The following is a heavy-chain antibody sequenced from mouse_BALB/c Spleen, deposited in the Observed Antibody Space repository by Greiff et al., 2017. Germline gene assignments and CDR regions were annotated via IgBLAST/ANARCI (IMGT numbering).Heavy chain of an antibody. CDR2: INPSNGGT. V-gene: IGHV1S81*02. CDR1: GYTFTSYY. J-gene: IGHJ3*01. D-gene: IGHD1-2*01. CDR3: ARPSLLRLRGAWFAY. Sequence: VQLQQPGAELVKPGASVKLSCKASGYTFTSYYMYWVKQRPGQGLEWIGGINPSNGGTNFNEKFKSKATLTVDTSSSTAYMQLSSLASEDSALYYCARPSLLRLRGAWFAYWGQGTLVTVSA.